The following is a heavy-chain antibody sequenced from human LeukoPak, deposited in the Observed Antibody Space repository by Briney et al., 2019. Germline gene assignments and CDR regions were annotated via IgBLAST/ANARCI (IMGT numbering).Heavy chain of an antibody. V-gene: IGHV4-4*07. CDR3: ARAPRGCGGTCPFDD. D-gene: IGHD2-15*01. CDR2: IYASGRT. CDR1: GGSISGSF. Sequence: SETLSLTCTVSGGSISGSFWSRILQPAGKGLEWIGRIYASGRTNYNPSLKSRITMSVDTSENQFSLKLTSVTAADTAVYFCARAPRGCGGTCPFDDWGQGTLVTVSS. J-gene: IGHJ4*02.